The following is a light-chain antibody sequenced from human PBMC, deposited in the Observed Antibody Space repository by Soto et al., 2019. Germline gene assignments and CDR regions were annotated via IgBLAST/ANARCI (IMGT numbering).Light chain of an antibody. Sequence: QSVLTQPPSMSGAPGQGVTISCTGSSSNIGAGYDVHWYQQVPGTAPKLLIYGNTNRPSGVPDRFSVSKSGTSASLAISGLQAEDEADYYCQSYESSLSGWIFGGGTKLTVL. V-gene: IGLV1-40*01. CDR3: QSYESSLSGWI. CDR2: GNT. CDR1: SSNIGAGYD. J-gene: IGLJ2*01.